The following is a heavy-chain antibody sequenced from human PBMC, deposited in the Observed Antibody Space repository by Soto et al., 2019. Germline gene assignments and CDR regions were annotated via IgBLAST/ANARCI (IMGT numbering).Heavy chain of an antibody. CDR1: VYTFTGHY. CDR3: GRGRSGQIVIFS. CDR2: IGPESGAT. D-gene: IGHD3-3*02. V-gene: IGHV1-2*02. J-gene: IGHJ4*02. Sequence: XSVKVSRKTSVYTFTGHYIHWVRQAPQQGPEWMGEIGPESGATRYAEKFRGRVTMTMDTSITTVYMELRNLSPDDTAVYYCGRGRSGQIVIFSWGQGTPVTVSS.